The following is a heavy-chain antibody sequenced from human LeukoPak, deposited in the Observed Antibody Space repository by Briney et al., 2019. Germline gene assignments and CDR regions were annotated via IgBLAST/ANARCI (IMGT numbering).Heavy chain of an antibody. CDR2: MNPNSGNT. J-gene: IGHJ5*02. Sequence: VSVKVSCKASGYTFTSYDINWVRQATGQGLEWMGWMNPNSGNTGYAQKFQGRVTMTRNTSISTAYMELSSLRSEDTAVYYCAREGDSSSWSDRNWFDPWGQGTLVTVSS. V-gene: IGHV1-8*01. CDR3: AREGDSSSWSDRNWFDP. CDR1: GYTFTSYD. D-gene: IGHD6-13*01.